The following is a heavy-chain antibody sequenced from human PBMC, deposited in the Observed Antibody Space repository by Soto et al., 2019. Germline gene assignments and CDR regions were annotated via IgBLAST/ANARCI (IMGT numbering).Heavy chain of an antibody. CDR2: IYHDGTT. D-gene: IGHD3-16*02. Sequence: SETLSLTCTVSGYSISRGYYWGWIRQPPGKGLQWIGTIYHDGTTYSNPSLNGRVTISVSTSQNRFSPTLRSVTAADAAVYYCARVPYHYARGTYRPRWFDPWGQGTLVTVSS. CDR1: GYSISRGYY. CDR3: ARVPYHYARGTYRPRWFDP. V-gene: IGHV4-38-2*02. J-gene: IGHJ5*02.